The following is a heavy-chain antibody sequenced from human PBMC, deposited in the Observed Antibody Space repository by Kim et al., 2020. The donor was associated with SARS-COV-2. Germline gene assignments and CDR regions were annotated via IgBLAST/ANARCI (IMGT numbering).Heavy chain of an antibody. J-gene: IGHJ5*02. D-gene: IGHD3-3*01. V-gene: IGHV4-28*03. CDR3: ARDYNFNTNVDL. Sequence: YYNPSLKSRVTMSVDTSKNQFSLKLSSVTAADTAVYFCARDYNFNTNVDLWGQGTMVTVSS.